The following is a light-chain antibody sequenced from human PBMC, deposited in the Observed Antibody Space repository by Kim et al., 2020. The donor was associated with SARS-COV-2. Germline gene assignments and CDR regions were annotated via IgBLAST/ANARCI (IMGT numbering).Light chain of an antibody. Sequence: EIVMTQSPATLSVSPGERATLPCRASQSVTSNLAWYQQKPGQAPRLLLYGASTRATGIPVRFSGSGSGTEFTLTISSLQSEDFAVYYCQQHDDGPKYTFGRGTKLEI. CDR3: QQHDDGPKYT. V-gene: IGKV3-15*01. CDR2: GAS. J-gene: IGKJ2*01. CDR1: QSVTSN.